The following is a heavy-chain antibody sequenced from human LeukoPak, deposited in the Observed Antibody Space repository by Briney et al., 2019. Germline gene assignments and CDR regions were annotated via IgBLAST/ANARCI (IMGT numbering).Heavy chain of an antibody. CDR3: ARGVDI. Sequence: MPSETLSLTCAVYGVSFSGYYWSWIRQPPGKGLEWTGEINHSGSTNYNPSLKSRVTISVDTSKNQFSLKLSSVTAADTAVYYCARGVDIWGQGTMVTVSS. V-gene: IGHV4-34*01. CDR1: GVSFSGYY. CDR2: INHSGST. J-gene: IGHJ3*02.